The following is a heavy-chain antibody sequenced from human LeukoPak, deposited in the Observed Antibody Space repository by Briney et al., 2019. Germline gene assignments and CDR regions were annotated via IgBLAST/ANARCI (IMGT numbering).Heavy chain of an antibody. CDR1: GYSITSGFY. V-gene: IGHV4-38-2*02. CDR3: AREGAITGFDS. D-gene: IGHD3-16*01. Sequence: SETLSLTCTVSGYSITSGFYWGWIRQPPGKGLEWIGSIYHSGNTYRNPSLKSRVSLSLDTSKNQFSLKLRSVTAADTALYYFAREGAITGFDSWGQGTLVTVSS. J-gene: IGHJ4*02. CDR2: IYHSGNT.